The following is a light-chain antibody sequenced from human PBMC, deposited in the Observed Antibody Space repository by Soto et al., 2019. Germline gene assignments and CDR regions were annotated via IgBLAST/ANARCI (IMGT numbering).Light chain of an antibody. Sequence: EIVMTQYPAILSVSAGQRATLSGRASQSVGKYLVWYQQKPGQAPRLLIYDAYNRATGIPDRFTGSGSGTDFPITISRLEPEDFAVYYCQQYGSSPLTVGGVTQVEIK. CDR3: QQYGSSPLT. V-gene: IGKV3-20*01. CDR2: DAY. CDR1: QSVGKY. J-gene: IGKJ4*01.